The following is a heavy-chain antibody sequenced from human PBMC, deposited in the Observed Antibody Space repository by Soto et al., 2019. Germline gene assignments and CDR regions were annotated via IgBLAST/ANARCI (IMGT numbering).Heavy chain of an antibody. CDR2: IIPIFGTT. CDR3: ARDRTDSGSYTNWLDP. Sequence: SVKVSCKASGGTFGSDAITWVRQAPGQGLEWVGRIIPIFGTTNYAQNLQGRVTISADKSTLTSYMELHSLTSDDTALYYCARDRTDSGSYTNWLDPWGQGTQVTVSS. J-gene: IGHJ5*02. V-gene: IGHV1-69*06. CDR1: GGTFGSDA. D-gene: IGHD3-22*01.